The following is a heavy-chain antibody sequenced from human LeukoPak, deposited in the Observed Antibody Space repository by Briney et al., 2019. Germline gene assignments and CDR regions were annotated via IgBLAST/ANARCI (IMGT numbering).Heavy chain of an antibody. D-gene: IGHD4-17*01. J-gene: IGHJ6*03. CDR1: GITFSTYS. Sequence: PGGSLRLSCAASGITFSTYSMNWVRQAPGKGLEWVAYITSDSSVICYADSVKGRFTISRDNAKESLYLQMNSLRVEDTAVYYCAKGGYGDHYYYYYYMDVWGKGTTVTISS. CDR3: AKGGYGDHYYYYYYMDV. V-gene: IGHV3-48*01. CDR2: ITSDSSVI.